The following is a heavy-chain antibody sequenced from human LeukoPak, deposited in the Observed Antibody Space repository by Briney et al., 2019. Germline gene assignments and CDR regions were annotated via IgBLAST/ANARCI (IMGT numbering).Heavy chain of an antibody. D-gene: IGHD6-13*01. V-gene: IGHV3-21*01. J-gene: IGHJ4*02. CDR2: ISSSSSYI. Sequence: GGSLRLSCAASGFTFSSYSMNWVRQAPGKGLEWVLSISSSSSYIYYADSVKGRFTISRDNAKNSLYLQMNSLRAEDTAVYYCARYSSNWYVGDWGQGTLVAVSS. CDR3: ARYSSNWYVGD. CDR1: GFTFSSYS.